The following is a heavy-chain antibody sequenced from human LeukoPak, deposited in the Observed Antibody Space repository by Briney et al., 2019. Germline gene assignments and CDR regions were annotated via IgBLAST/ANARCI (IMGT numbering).Heavy chain of an antibody. CDR1: GYTFTGYY. J-gene: IGHJ4*02. Sequence: VASVKVSCKASGYTFTGYYMHWVRQAPGQGLEWMGWINPNSGGTNYAQKFQGRVTMTRDTSISTAYMELSRLRSDDTAVYYCASYYDILTGYYIFDYWGREPWSPSPQ. CDR3: ASYYDILTGYYIFDY. V-gene: IGHV1-2*02. CDR2: INPNSGGT. D-gene: IGHD3-9*01.